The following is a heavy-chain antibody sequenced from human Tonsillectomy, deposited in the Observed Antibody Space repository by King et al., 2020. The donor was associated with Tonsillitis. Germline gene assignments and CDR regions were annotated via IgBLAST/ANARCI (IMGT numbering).Heavy chain of an antibody. CDR2: IYYSGST. D-gene: IGHD5-12*01. CDR3: ARAPLRYSGYGPDY. J-gene: IGHJ4*02. CDR1: GGSVSSGSYY. V-gene: IGHV4-61*01. Sequence: QLQESGPGLVKPSETLSLTCTVSGGSVSSGSYYWSWIRQPPGKGLEWIGYIYYSGSTNYNPSLKSRVTISVDTSKNQFSLKLSSVTAADTAVYYCARAPLRYSGYGPDYWGQGTLVTVSS.